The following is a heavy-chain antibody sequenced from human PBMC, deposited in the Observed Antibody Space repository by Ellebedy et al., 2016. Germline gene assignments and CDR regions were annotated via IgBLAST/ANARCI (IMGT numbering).Heavy chain of an antibody. CDR3: ARGANLDY. CDR2: INHSGST. Sequence: SETLSLXXAVYGGSFSGYYWSWIRQPPGKGLEWIGEINHSGSTNYNPSLKSRVTISVDTSKNQFSLKLSSVTAADTAVYYCARGANLDYWGQGTLVTVSS. CDR1: GGSFSGYY. J-gene: IGHJ4*02. V-gene: IGHV4-34*01.